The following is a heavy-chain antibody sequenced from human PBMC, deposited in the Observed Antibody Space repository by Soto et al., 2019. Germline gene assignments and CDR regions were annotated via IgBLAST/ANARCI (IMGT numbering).Heavy chain of an antibody. CDR3: TGAVASGY. CDR2: ISRDGGTK. V-gene: IGHV3-30*03. CDR1: GFTVSTYG. Sequence: QVQLVESGGGVVQPGRSLRLSCAVSGFTVSTYGMHWVRQAPGKGLEWVAVISRDGGTKYYADSVKGRFTISRDNSRNTMFLEMNSLRGDDVAVYYWTGAVASGYWGKGTLVTVSS. D-gene: IGHD2-8*02. J-gene: IGHJ4*02.